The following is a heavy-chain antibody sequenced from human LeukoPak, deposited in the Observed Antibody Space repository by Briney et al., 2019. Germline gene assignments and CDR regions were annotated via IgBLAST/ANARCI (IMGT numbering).Heavy chain of an antibody. D-gene: IGHD6-13*01. CDR2: TYYSGST. V-gene: IGHV4-39*01. J-gene: IGHJ4*02. CDR1: GGSISSSSYY. Sequence: SETLSLTCTVSGGSISSSSYYWGWIRQPPGKGLEWIGSTYYSGSTYYNPSLRSRVTISVDTSKNQFSLKLSSVTAADTAVYYCARHKIAAAGSGWGQGTLVTVSS. CDR3: ARHKIAAAGSG.